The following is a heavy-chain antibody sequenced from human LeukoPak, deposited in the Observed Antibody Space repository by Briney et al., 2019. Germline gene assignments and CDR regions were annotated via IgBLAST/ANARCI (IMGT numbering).Heavy chain of an antibody. CDR2: IIPILGIA. Sequence: SVTVSCKASGGTFSSYAISWVRQAPGQGLEWMGRIIPILGIANYAQKFQGRVTITADKSTSTAYMELSSLRSEDTAVYYCARMYYYGSGSPEGAFDIWGQGTMVTVSS. CDR1: GGTFSSYA. CDR3: ARMYYYGSGSPEGAFDI. J-gene: IGHJ3*02. V-gene: IGHV1-69*04. D-gene: IGHD3-10*01.